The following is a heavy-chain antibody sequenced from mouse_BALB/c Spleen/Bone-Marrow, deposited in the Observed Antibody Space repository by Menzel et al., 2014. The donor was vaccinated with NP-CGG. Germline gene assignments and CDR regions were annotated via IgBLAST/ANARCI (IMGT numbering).Heavy chain of an antibody. D-gene: IGHD2-1*01. CDR1: GFNIKDTY. J-gene: IGHJ3*01. CDR2: IDPANGNT. CDR3: TRVLYYGNYDSFAY. V-gene: IGHV14-3*02. Sequence: VQLQQSGAELVKPGASVKLSCTASGFNIKDTYMHWVKQRPEQGLEWIGRIDPANGNTKYDPKFQGKATITADTSSNTAYMQLSSLTSEDSAVYYCTRVLYYGNYDSFAYWGQGTLVTVSA.